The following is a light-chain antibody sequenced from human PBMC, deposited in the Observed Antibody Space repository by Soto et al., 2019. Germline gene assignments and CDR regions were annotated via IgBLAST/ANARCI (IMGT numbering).Light chain of an antibody. CDR3: SSYAGSNNFV. CDR2: EVS. CDR1: SSDVGGYNY. V-gene: IGLV2-8*01. Sequence: QSALTQPPSASGSPGQSVTISCTGTSSDVGGYNYVSWYQQHPGKAPKLMIYEVSERPSGVPDRFSGSKSGNTVSLTVSGLQAEDEADYYCSSYAGSNNFVFGTGTKLTVL. J-gene: IGLJ1*01.